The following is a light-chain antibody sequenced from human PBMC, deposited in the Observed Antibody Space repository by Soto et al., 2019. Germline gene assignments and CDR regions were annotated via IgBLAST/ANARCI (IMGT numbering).Light chain of an antibody. CDR3: YQYNNWPT. CDR2: GAS. Sequence: IVMTQSPDTLSVSPGERATLSCRTSQTVKSNLAWYQQKPGQPPRLLIYGASTRATTTPGRFSGSGSGTEFTLTISSLQSEDFAVYFCYQYNNWPTFGQGTKWIS. CDR1: QTVKSN. V-gene: IGKV3D-15*01. J-gene: IGKJ1*01.